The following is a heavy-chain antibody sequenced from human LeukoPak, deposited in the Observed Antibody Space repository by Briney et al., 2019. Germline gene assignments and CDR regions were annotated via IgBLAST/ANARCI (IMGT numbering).Heavy chain of an antibody. Sequence: QTGGSLRLPCTASGFTFSSYWTSWARHAPGKGMIWVAKNKKDGREKSYVDSVKGRVTISRDNAKHSLYLQMNSLKAADTAIYYCACSRTFDYWGQGTLVTVSS. CDR2: NKKDGREK. CDR3: ACSRTFDY. V-gene: IGHV3-7*01. CDR1: GFTFSSYW. D-gene: IGHD6-13*01. J-gene: IGHJ4*02.